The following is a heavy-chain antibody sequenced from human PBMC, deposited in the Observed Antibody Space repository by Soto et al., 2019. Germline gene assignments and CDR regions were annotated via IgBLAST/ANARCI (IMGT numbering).Heavy chain of an antibody. V-gene: IGHV3-21*01. D-gene: IGHD3-22*01. Sequence: PGGSLRLSCAASGFTFNIYSMNWVRQAPGKGLEWVSSISSRSSNIDYADSVKGRFTISRDNANNSLYLQMNNLSADDTAVYYCARDTKMLAPLIYMDHWGRGTLVTVCS. CDR3: ARDTKMLAPLIYMDH. CDR2: ISSRSSNI. CDR1: GFTFNIYS. J-gene: IGHJ4*02.